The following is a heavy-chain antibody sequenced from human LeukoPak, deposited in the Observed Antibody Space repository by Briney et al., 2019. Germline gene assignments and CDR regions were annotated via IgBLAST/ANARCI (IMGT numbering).Heavy chain of an antibody. D-gene: IGHD4-11*01. J-gene: IGHJ4*02. CDR2: IYYSGST. Sequence: TLSLTCTVSGGSISSGGYYWSWIRQHPGKGLEWIGYIYYSGSTYYNPSLKSRVTISVDTSKNQFSLKLSSVTAADTAVYYCARETVGTYGLYYFDYWGQGTLVTVSS. CDR3: ARETVGTYGLYYFDY. V-gene: IGHV4-31*03. CDR1: GGSISSGGYY.